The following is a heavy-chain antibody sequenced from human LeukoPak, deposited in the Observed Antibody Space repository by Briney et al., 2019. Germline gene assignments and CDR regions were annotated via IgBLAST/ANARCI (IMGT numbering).Heavy chain of an antibody. CDR1: GYTFTSYD. V-gene: IGHV1-8*03. D-gene: IGHD4-17*01. J-gene: IGHJ3*02. Sequence: RASVKVSCKASGYTFTSYDINWVRQATGQGLEWMGWMNPNSGNTGYAQKFQGRVTITRNTSISTAYMGLSRLRSDDTAVYYCARDRPDYGDYVPPPRAFDIWGQGTMVTVSS. CDR3: ARDRPDYGDYVPPPRAFDI. CDR2: MNPNSGNT.